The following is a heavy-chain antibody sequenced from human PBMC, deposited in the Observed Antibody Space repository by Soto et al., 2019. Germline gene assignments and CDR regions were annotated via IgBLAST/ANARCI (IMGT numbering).Heavy chain of an antibody. J-gene: IGHJ4*02. CDR3: ARGYYYGSGSYWDYFDY. D-gene: IGHD3-10*01. Sequence: QVQLQESGPGLVKPSQTLSLTCTVSGGSISSGGYYWSWIRQHPGKGLEWIGYIYYSGSTYYNPSLKSRVTISVDTSKNQFSLKLSSVTAADTAVYYCARGYYYGSGSYWDYFDYWGQGTLVTVSS. V-gene: IGHV4-31*03. CDR2: IYYSGST. CDR1: GGSISSGGYY.